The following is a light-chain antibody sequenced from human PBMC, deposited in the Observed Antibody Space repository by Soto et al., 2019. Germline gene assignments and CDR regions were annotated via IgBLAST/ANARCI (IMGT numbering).Light chain of an antibody. CDR3: HHRRGWPPRLT. J-gene: IGKJ4*01. Sequence: EIVLTQSPATLSLSPGERATLSCGASRSVSSYLAWYQQKPGQAPTLLIYDASYMANGIPARFSGSGSGTDFPLTIRSLEPEDFAVYYCHHRRGWPPRLTVGGGPEVQIK. CDR2: DAS. CDR1: RSVSSY. V-gene: IGKV3-11*01.